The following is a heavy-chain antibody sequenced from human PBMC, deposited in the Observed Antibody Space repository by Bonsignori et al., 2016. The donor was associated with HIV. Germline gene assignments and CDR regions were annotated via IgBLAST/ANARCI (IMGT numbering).Heavy chain of an antibody. J-gene: IGHJ4*02. D-gene: IGHD3-10*01. Sequence: WIRQPPGKGLEWIGRVYPGGSTDYNPSLKGRVTMSADTSKNQFSLRLTSVTAADTAVYFCARGGVDFHYWGPGTLVTVSS. CDR3: ARGGVDFHY. CDR2: VYPGGST. V-gene: IGHV4-59*10.